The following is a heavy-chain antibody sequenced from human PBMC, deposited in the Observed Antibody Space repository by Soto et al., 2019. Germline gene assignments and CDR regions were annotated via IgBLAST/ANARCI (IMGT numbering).Heavy chain of an antibody. Sequence: QLQESGPGLVKPSETLSLTCSVSGASISSFNWNWVRQPAGKGPEGVGRLNIAGTINYNPSLRSRITMSMDTSKNQISLHLRSVTAADTAIYYCARDRGEYTSSWFWYFSHWGHGTLVTVSS. CDR2: LNIAGTI. CDR3: ARDRGEYTSSWFWYFSH. CDR1: GASISSFN. D-gene: IGHD6-13*01. J-gene: IGHJ2*01. V-gene: IGHV4-4*07.